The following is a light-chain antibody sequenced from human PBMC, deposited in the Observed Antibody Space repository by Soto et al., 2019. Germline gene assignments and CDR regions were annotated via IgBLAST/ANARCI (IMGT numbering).Light chain of an antibody. J-gene: IGKJ1*01. CDR2: NAS. Sequence: EIMMTQSPATLSVSPGERATLSCRASQSVGSSLAWYQQRPGQTPRLLIFNASTRASGIPTSFSGSGSGSDCSLAISSLQSEDFAVYYCQQYNVWWTFGQGTKVE. CDR1: QSVGSS. V-gene: IGKV3-15*01. CDR3: QQYNVWWT.